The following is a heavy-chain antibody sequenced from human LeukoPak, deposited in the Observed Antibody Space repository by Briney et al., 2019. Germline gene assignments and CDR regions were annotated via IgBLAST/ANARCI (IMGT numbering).Heavy chain of an antibody. CDR2: IYYSRST. V-gene: IGHV4-30-4*01. CDR1: GGSISNGDHY. J-gene: IGHJ6*01. Sequence: SETLSLTCNVSGGSISNGDHYWSWIRQPPGKGLEWIGYIYYSRSTYYYPSLRSRVTISIDTSKNQFSLRLRSVTAADTAVYYCARDRWFPSPLGMDVWGQGTTVTVSS. D-gene: IGHD3-10*01. CDR3: ARDRWFPSPLGMDV.